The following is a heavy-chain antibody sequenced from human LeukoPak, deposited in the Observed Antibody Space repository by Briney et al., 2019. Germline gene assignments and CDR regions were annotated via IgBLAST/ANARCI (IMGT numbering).Heavy chain of an antibody. CDR2: SYSGGSR. V-gene: IGHV3-53*01. CDR1: GXTVSTDH. CDR3: ARVWELSFDY. J-gene: IGHJ4*02. Sequence: TGGSLRLSCAASGXTVSTDHVSWVRQAPGKGLEWVAVSYSGGSRSYAESVKGRFTISRDNSQNTLYLQMNSLRAEDTAVYYCARVWELSFDYWGQGTLVTVSS. D-gene: IGHD1-26*01.